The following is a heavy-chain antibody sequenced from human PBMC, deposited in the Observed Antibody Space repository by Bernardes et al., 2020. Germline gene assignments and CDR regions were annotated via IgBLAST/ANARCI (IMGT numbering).Heavy chain of an antibody. CDR3: AKDHCGGGTCYSGAFDI. J-gene: IGHJ3*02. Sequence: GRSLRLSCAASEFSFSSYAMSWVRQAPGEGLEWVSAVSGSGGNTYYADSVKGRFTISRDNSKSTLYLQMNSLRAEDTALYYCAKDHCGGGTCYSGAFDIWGQGTMVTVSS. CDR1: EFSFSSYA. V-gene: IGHV3-23*01. CDR2: VSGSGGNT. D-gene: IGHD2-15*01.